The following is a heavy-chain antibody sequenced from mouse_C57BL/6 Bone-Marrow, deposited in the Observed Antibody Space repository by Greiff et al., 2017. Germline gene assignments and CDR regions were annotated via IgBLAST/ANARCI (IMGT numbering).Heavy chain of an antibody. J-gene: IGHJ2*01. CDR1: GYTFTDYS. V-gene: IGHV1-34*01. CDR3: ARWGGYSNYVGY. D-gene: IGHD2-5*01. Sequence: EVQLQQSGPELVKPGASVKMSCKASGYTFTDYSMHWVKQSHGKSLEWIGYIYPNNGGNGYNQKFKGKATLTVDKSSSTAYMERRSLTSEDSAVYCCARWGGYSNYVGYWGQGTTLTVSS. CDR2: IYPNNGGN.